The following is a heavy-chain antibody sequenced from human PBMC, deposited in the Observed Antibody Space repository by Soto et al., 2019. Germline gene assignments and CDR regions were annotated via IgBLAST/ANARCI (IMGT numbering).Heavy chain of an antibody. V-gene: IGHV3-43*01. CDR2: ISWDGGST. Sequence: GGSLRLSCAASGFTFDDYTMHWVRQAPGKGLEWVSLISWDGGSTYYADSVKGRFTISRDNSKNSLYLQMNSLRTEDTALYYCAKDSIAAAGTPLFDYWGQGTLVTVSS. D-gene: IGHD6-13*01. CDR3: AKDSIAAAGTPLFDY. J-gene: IGHJ4*02. CDR1: GFTFDDYT.